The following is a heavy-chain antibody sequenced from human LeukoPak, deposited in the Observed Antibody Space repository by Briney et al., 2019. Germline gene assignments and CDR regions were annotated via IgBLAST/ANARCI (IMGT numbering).Heavy chain of an antibody. J-gene: IGHJ4*02. Sequence: GGSLRLSCAASGFTFSRYSMNWVRQAPGKGLEWVSSISSSSSYIYYANSVKGRFTISRDNAKNSLYLQMNSLRAEDTAVYYCARCGGSYDFWSGFDYWGQGTLVTVSS. CDR1: GFTFSRYS. D-gene: IGHD3-3*01. CDR2: ISSSSSYI. V-gene: IGHV3-21*06. CDR3: ARCGGSYDFWSGFDY.